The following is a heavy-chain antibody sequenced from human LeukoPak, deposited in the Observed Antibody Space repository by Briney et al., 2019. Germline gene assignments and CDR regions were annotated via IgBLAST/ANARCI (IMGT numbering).Heavy chain of an antibody. D-gene: IGHD3-22*01. Sequence: GGSLRLSCAASGFTVSSNYMSWVRQAPGKGLEWVSVIYSGGSTYYADSVKGRFTISRDNSKNTLYLQMNSLRAEDTAVYYCATNTYYYDSSGYYPLDYWGQGTLVTVSS. CDR3: ATNTYYYDSSGYYPLDY. J-gene: IGHJ4*02. CDR2: IYSGGST. CDR1: GFTVSSNY. V-gene: IGHV3-53*01.